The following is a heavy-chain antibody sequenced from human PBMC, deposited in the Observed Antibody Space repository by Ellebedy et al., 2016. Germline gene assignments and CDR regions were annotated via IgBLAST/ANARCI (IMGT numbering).Heavy chain of an antibody. Sequence: SETLSLTCTVSGGSISSYYWSWIRQPPGKGLEWIGYIYYSGSTNYNPSLQSRVTISVDTSKNQFSLKLSSVTAADTAVYYCARDPTDNYYYYYGMDVWGQGTTVTVSS. CDR2: IYYSGST. CDR1: GGSISSYY. J-gene: IGHJ6*02. CDR3: ARDPTDNYYYYYGMDV. V-gene: IGHV4-59*01. D-gene: IGHD2-15*01.